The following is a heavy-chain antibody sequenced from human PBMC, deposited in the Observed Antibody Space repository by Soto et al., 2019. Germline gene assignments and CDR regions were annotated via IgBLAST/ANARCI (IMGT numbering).Heavy chain of an antibody. CDR1: GFTFTSSA. CDR2: IVVGSGNT. Sequence: SVKVSCKASGFTFTSSAMQWVRQARGQRPEWIGWIVVGSGNTNYAQKFQERVTITRDMSTSTAYMELSSLRSEDTAVYYCAAQFLFYDFLAVYYRGVVYWGKEPLVTVPP. D-gene: IGHD3-9*01. CDR3: AAQFLFYDFLAVYYRGVVY. V-gene: IGHV1-58*02. J-gene: IGHJ4*02.